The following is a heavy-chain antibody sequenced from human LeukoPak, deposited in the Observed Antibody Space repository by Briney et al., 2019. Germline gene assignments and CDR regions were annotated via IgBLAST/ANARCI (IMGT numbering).Heavy chain of an antibody. CDR3: ARGGEGYDSSGYYFWYFDY. V-gene: IGHV3-7*01. J-gene: IGHJ4*02. CDR2: IKQDGSEK. D-gene: IGHD3-22*01. CDR1: GFTFSSYG. Sequence: PGGTLRLSCAASGFTFSSYGMSWVRQAPGKGLEWVANIKQDGSEKYYVDSVKGRFTISRDNAKNSLYLQMNSLRAEDTAVYYCARGGEGYDSSGYYFWYFDYWGQGTLVTVSS.